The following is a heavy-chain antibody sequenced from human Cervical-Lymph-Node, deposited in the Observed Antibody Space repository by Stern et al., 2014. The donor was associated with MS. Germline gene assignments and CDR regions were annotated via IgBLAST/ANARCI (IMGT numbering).Heavy chain of an antibody. CDR2: IKQDGSET. CDR3: ARDFYFDY. J-gene: IGHJ4*02. Sequence: VQLVESGGGLVQPGGSLRLSCAASGFTFSTYDMSWVRQAPGKGLQWVANIKQDGSETYYVDSVKGRFPISRDNAKNSLYLQMNSLRAEDTAVYFCARDFYFDYWGQGTLVTVSS. V-gene: IGHV3-7*01. CDR1: GFTFSTYD.